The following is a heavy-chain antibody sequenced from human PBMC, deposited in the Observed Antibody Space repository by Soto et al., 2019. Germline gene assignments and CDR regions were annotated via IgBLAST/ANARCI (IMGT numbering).Heavy chain of an antibody. Sequence: ASVKVSCKASGYTFTSYDINWVRQATGQGLEWMGWMNPNSGNTGYAQKFQGRVTMTRNTSISTAYMELSSLRSEDTAVYYCARVWGSYYYYYIDVWGKGTTVTVSS. D-gene: IGHD7-27*01. V-gene: IGHV1-8*01. CDR3: ARVWGSYYYYYIDV. J-gene: IGHJ6*03. CDR2: MNPNSGNT. CDR1: GYTFTSYD.